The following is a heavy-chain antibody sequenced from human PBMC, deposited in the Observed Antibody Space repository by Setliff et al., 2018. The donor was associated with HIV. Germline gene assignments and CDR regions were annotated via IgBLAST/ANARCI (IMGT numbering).Heavy chain of an antibody. CDR3: VRDGYGYNGGGFDY. D-gene: IGHD5-12*01. J-gene: IGHJ4*02. Sequence: SETLSLTCTVSGGSISSDDYYWNWIRQPPGKGLEWIGYITYSGSAYYNPSLKSRVTISIDTSNNQISLRLSSVTAADTAMYYCVRDGYGYNGGGFDYWGPGTLVTVSS. CDR2: ITYSGSA. V-gene: IGHV4-30-4*08. CDR1: GGSISSDDYY.